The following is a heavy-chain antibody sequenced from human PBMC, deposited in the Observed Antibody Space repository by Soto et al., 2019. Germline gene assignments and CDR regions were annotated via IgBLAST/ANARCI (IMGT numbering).Heavy chain of an antibody. Sequence: EMQLVESGGGLVQPGRSLRLSCTASGFTFDDYGMHWERQAPGKGLEWVSGISWNSGGIGYGDSVKGRFTISRDNAKNSLDLQMNSLRSEDTALYYCAKDLRRGWHALDYWGQGTLVIVSS. D-gene: IGHD6-19*01. CDR2: ISWNSGGI. CDR1: GFTFDDYG. V-gene: IGHV3-9*01. J-gene: IGHJ4*02. CDR3: AKDLRRGWHALDY.